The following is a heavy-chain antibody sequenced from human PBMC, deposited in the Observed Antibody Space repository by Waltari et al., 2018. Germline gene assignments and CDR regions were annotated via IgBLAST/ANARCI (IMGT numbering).Heavy chain of an antibody. CDR1: GFDFNTYS. J-gene: IGHJ4*02. CDR3: ARDEVVVAGVPHDY. Sequence: EVHLVESGGGLVQPGGSLTLSCASSGFDFNTYSMNWVRQAPGKGLGWPSYISRSSQTTYYADSVRGRFTISRDNAQNSLYLHMNSLRPEDTAVYYCARDEVVVAGVPHDYWGQGTLVTVSS. V-gene: IGHV3-48*04. CDR2: ISRSSQTT. D-gene: IGHD2-15*01.